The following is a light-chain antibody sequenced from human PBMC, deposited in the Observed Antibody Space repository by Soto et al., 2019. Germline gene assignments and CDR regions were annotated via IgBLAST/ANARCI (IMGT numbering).Light chain of an antibody. CDR2: LERSGTY. Sequence: QSVLTQSSSASASLGSSVKLTCTLSSGHSSYIIAWHQKQPGKAPRHLMNLERSGTYNKGSGIPDRFSGSSTGGDRYLTISXXQFEDEADYYCETWDSNTRVFGGGTKLTVL. J-gene: IGLJ3*02. CDR3: ETWDSNTRV. CDR1: SGHSSYI. V-gene: IGLV4-60*02.